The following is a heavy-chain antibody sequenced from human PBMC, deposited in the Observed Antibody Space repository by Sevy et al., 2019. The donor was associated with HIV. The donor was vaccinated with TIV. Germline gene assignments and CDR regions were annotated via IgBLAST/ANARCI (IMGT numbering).Heavy chain of an antibody. D-gene: IGHD2-15*01. CDR3: AKGYCSGGSCPRDYYYYGMDV. Sequence: GGSLRLSCAASGFTFSSYAMNWVRQAPGKGLEWVSSISTSGRSTYYADSVEGRFTISRDSSKNTLYLQMNSLRADDTAVHYCAKGYCSGGSCPRDYYYYGMDVWGQGTTVTVSS. J-gene: IGHJ6*02. V-gene: IGHV3-23*01. CDR2: ISTSGRST. CDR1: GFTFSSYA.